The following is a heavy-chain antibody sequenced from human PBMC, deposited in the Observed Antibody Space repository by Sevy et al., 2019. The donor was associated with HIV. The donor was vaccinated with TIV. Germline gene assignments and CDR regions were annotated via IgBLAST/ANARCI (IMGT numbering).Heavy chain of an antibody. CDR3: AKFPQAAYDFVWGSYRYNVYYFDF. J-gene: IGHJ4*02. CDR1: GFTFSSYA. Sequence: GGSLRLSCAASGFTFSSYAMTWVRQAPGKGLEWVSGISGGGDSTYYADSVKGRSTISRDNSKNTLYLQMNSLRAEDTAVYYCAKFPQAAYDFVWGSYRYNVYYFDFWGQGTLVTVSS. D-gene: IGHD3-16*02. CDR2: ISGGGDST. V-gene: IGHV3-23*01.